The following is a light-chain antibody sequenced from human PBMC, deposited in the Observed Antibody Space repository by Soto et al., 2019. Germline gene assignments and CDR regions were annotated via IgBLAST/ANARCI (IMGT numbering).Light chain of an antibody. V-gene: IGKV1-5*03. J-gene: IGKJ2*01. CDR2: KAS. CDR1: QDINIW. CDR3: QQYSSDSNT. Sequence: DIQMTQSPSTLSASVGDRVTITCRASQDINIWLAWYQQKPGKAPKLLIYKASTLERGVPSRFIGSGSGTDFTLAISSLQPDDFATYYCQQYSSDSNTFGQGTRPDIK.